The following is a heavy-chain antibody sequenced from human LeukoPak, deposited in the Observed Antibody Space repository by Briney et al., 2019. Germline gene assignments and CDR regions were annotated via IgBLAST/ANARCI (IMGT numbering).Heavy chain of an antibody. CDR3: ARNRDYYDSSGYPRPYFFDY. D-gene: IGHD3-22*01. Sequence: SETLSLTCTVSGGAVNSGGYFWNWIRHHPEKGLEWIGNIFYTGSTHYNPSLRSRVSVSLDASKNQFSLKLSSVTAADTAVYYCARNRDYYDSSGYPRPYFFDYWGQGTLVTVSS. CDR2: IFYTGST. V-gene: IGHV4-31*03. CDR1: GGAVNSGGYF. J-gene: IGHJ4*02.